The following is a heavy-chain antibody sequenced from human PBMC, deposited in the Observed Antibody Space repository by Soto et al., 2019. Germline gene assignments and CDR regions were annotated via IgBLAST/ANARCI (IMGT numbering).Heavy chain of an antibody. D-gene: IGHD3-10*01. V-gene: IGHV4-31*03. J-gene: IGHJ6*02. CDR1: GGSISSGGYY. CDR2: HYYSGST. Sequence: SETLSLTCTVSGGSISSGGYYWSWIRQHPGKGLEWIGYHYYSGSTYYNPSLKSRVTISVDTSKNQVSLKLSSVTAADTAVYYCAKRRYYGSGTYGMDVWGQGTTVTVS. CDR3: AKRRYYGSGTYGMDV.